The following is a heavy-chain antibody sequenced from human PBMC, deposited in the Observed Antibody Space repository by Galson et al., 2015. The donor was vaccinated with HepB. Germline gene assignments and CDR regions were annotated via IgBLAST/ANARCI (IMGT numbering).Heavy chain of an antibody. D-gene: IGHD5-18*01. CDR3: ATEGYSNGYLSG. Sequence: SLRLSCAASGFTFSTYTMSWVRQAPGKGLEWVSSISGSGTYIYYADSLKGRFIISRDNAKNSLYLHMNSLRAADAAVYYCATEGYSNGYLSGWGQGTLVTVSS. V-gene: IGHV3-21*01. CDR2: ISGSGTYI. CDR1: GFTFSTYT. J-gene: IGHJ4*02.